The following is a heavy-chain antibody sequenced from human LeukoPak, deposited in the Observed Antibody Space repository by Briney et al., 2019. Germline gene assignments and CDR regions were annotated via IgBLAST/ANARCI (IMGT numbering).Heavy chain of an antibody. Sequence: AGSLTLSCAVSGFTFTSYAMSWVRQAPGEGLEWVSAIIAIGGNTNYAHSLKGRFTISRDNFKNTLYLQMNSLRAEDTAVYYCARETTYYDILTGYYSVGVFDYWGQGTLVTVSS. J-gene: IGHJ4*02. V-gene: IGHV3-23*01. D-gene: IGHD3-9*01. CDR1: GFTFTSYA. CDR2: IIAIGGNT. CDR3: ARETTYYDILTGYYSVGVFDY.